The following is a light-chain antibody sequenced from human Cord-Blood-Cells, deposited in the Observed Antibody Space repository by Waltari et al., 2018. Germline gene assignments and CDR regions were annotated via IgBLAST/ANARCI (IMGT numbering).Light chain of an antibody. V-gene: IGLV2-23*02. CDR1: SSDVGSDNL. CDR3: CSYVGSSTYV. Sequence: QSALTQPASVSGSPGQSITISCTGTSSDVGSDNLVSWYQQHPGKAPKLMIYEVSKRPSGVSNRFSGSKSGNTASLTISGLQAEDEADYYCCSYVGSSTYVFGTGTKVTVL. CDR2: EVS. J-gene: IGLJ1*01.